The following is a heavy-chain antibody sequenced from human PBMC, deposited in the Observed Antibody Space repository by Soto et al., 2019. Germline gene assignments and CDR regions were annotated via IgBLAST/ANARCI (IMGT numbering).Heavy chain of an antibody. CDR1: GFTFSSYS. D-gene: IGHD3-3*01. V-gene: IGHV3-21*01. Sequence: EVQLVESGGGLVKPGGSLRLSCAASGFTFSSYSMNWVRQAPGKGLEWVSSISSSSSYIYYADSVKGRFTISRDNAKNSLYLQMISRRAEVTAVYYCARDAATSYDFWSGYYTWYWFDHWGQGTLVTVSS. CDR3: ARDAATSYDFWSGYYTWYWFDH. J-gene: IGHJ5*02. CDR2: ISSSSSYI.